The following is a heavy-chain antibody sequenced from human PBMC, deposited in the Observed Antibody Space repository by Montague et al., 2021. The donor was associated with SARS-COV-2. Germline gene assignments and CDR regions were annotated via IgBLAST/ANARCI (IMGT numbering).Heavy chain of an antibody. CDR1: GFTFSSYE. CDR3: ARGLSIAVAGTLFSDYYYYMDV. J-gene: IGHJ6*03. CDR2: ISSSGSTI. D-gene: IGHD6-19*01. Sequence: SMRLSCAASGFTFSSYEMNWVRQAPGKGLEWVSYISSSGSTIYYADSVKGRFTISRDNAKNSLYLQTNSLRAEDTAVYYCARGLSIAVAGTLFSDYYYYMDVWGKGTTVTVSS. V-gene: IGHV3-48*03.